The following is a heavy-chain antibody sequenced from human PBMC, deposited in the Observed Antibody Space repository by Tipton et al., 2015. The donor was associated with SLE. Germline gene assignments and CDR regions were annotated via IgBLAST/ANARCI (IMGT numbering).Heavy chain of an antibody. D-gene: IGHD2-21*01. CDR1: GDSIISHY. J-gene: IGHJ5*02. CDR2: IDQSGNT. Sequence: TLSLTCTVSGDSIISHYWNWIRQPPGKGLEWIGEIDQSGNTNYNPSLKSRVTMSVDTAKNQFSLNLASVTVADTAVYYCVRYDIPSRRRFDPGGQGALVTVSS. V-gene: IGHV4-34*01. CDR3: VRYDIPSRRRFDP.